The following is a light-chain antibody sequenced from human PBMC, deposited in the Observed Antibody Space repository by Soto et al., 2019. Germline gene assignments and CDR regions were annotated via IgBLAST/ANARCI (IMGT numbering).Light chain of an antibody. CDR1: SSDVVTYNL. V-gene: IGLV2-23*01. CDR2: EGS. CDR3: CSYAGSRTLV. Sequence: QSALTQPASLSGSPGQSITISCTGTSSDVVTYNLVSWYQQHPGKAPKLMIYEGSKRPSGISNRLSGSKSGNTASLTISGLQAEDEADYYCCSYAGSRTLVFGGGTKLPVL. J-gene: IGLJ2*01.